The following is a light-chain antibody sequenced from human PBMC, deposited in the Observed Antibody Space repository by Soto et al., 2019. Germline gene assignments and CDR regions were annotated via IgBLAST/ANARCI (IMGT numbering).Light chain of an antibody. CDR2: GAS. J-gene: IGKJ2*01. CDR1: QSVSSSY. V-gene: IGKV3-20*01. Sequence: EIVLTQSPGTLSLSPGERATLSCRASQSVSSSYLAWYQQKPGQAPRLLIYGASSRATGIPDRFSGSGSGTDFPLTISRLEPEDFAVYYCQQYGSSPKTLGQGTKLEIK. CDR3: QQYGSSPKT.